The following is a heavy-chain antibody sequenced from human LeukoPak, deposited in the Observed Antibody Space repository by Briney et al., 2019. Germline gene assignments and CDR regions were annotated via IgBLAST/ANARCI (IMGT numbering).Heavy chain of an antibody. J-gene: IGHJ6*02. CDR3: ARWVITPYYGMDV. V-gene: IGHV3-7*05. D-gene: IGHD3-16*01. CDR2: IKGDGSTK. CDR1: GFTFSSYW. Sequence: GGSLRLSCAASGFTFSSYWITWGRQAPGKGLEWVASIKGDGSTKFYVDSLKGRFTISRDNAKNSLYLQMNSLRGEDTALYYCARWVITPYYGMDVWGQGTTVTVSS.